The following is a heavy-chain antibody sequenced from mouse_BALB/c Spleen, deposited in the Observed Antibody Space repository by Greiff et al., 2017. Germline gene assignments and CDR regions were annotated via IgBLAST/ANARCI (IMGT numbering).Heavy chain of an antibody. D-gene: IGHD1-1*01. CDR2: ISSGSSTI. CDR3: ARGGFITTVVADY. V-gene: IGHV5-17*02. CDR1: GFTFSSFG. Sequence: EVHLVESGGGLVQPGGSRKLSCAASGFTFSSFGMHWVRQAPEKGLEWVAYISSGSSTIYYADTVKGRFTISRDNPKNTLFLQMTSLRSEDTSMYYCARGGFITTVVADYWGQGTTLTVSS. J-gene: IGHJ2*01.